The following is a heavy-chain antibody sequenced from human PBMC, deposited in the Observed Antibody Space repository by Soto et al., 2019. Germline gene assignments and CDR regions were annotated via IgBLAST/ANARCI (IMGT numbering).Heavy chain of an antibody. D-gene: IGHD4-17*01. J-gene: IGHJ4*02. CDR3: ASLGTTADY. CDR2: ITSGSSTI. V-gene: IGHV3-48*01. Sequence: GGSLRLSCAASGFIFSTYSMNWVRQAPGKGLEWVSYITSGSSTIYYADSVKGRFTISRDNAKNSLYLQMNSLRGEDTAVYYCASLGTTADYWGRGTLVTVSS. CDR1: GFIFSTYS.